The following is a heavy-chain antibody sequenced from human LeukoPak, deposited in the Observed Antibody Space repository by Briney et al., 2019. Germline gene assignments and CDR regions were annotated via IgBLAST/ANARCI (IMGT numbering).Heavy chain of an antibody. D-gene: IGHD2-2*01. CDR3: AKAFHIVVVPAAYGY. CDR2: LSGSGGHT. Sequence: GGSLRLSCAASGFTFSNFAMSWVRQTPGKGLEWVSALSGSGGHTFYADSVRGRFTISRDNSKNTLYLQMNSLRAEDTAVYYCAKAFHIVVVPAAYGYWGQGTLVTVSS. CDR1: GFTFSNFA. J-gene: IGHJ4*02. V-gene: IGHV3-23*01.